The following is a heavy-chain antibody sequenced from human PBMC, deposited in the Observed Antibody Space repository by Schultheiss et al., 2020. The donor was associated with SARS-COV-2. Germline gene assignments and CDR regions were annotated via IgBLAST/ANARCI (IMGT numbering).Heavy chain of an antibody. CDR2: ISSSSSTI. D-gene: IGHD3-10*01. CDR1: GFTFSSYS. J-gene: IGHJ4*02. V-gene: IGHV3-48*01. CDR3: AREWPGLWFGLQDY. Sequence: SCAASGFTFSSYSMNWVRQAPGKGLEWVSYISSSSSTIYYADSVKGRFTISRDNAKNSLYLQMNSLRAEDTAVYYCAREWPGLWFGLQDYWGQGTLVTVSS.